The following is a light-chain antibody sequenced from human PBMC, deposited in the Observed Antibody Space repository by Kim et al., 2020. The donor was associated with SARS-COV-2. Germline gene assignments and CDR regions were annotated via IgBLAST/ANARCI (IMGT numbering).Light chain of an antibody. CDR3: QQYRWPPYT. V-gene: IGKV1-33*01. Sequence: DIQMTQSPSSLSASVGDRVTITCQASQDISDYLTWYQQKPGHAPELLIYVASTVQDGVPSRFSGGGSGTEFTFTISSLQPEDIATYFCQQYRWPPYTFGQGTKLEI. J-gene: IGKJ2*01. CDR2: VAS. CDR1: QDISDY.